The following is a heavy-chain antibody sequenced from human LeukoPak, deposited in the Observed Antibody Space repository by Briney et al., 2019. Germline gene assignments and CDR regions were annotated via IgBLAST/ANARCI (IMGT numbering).Heavy chain of an antibody. Sequence: GRSLRLSCAASGFTFSSYAMHWVRQAPGKGLEWVAFIRYDGSNNYYADSVKGRFTISRDNSKNTLYLQMNSLRAEDTAVYYCSRDSFGGIDYWGQGTLVTVSS. V-gene: IGHV3-30*04. CDR2: IRYDGSNN. CDR1: GFTFSSYA. J-gene: IGHJ4*02. CDR3: SRDSFGGIDY. D-gene: IGHD2-15*01.